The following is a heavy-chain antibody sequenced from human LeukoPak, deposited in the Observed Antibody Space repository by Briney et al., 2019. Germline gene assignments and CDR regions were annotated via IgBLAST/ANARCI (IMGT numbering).Heavy chain of an antibody. CDR1: GGSISSYY. V-gene: IGHV4-4*09. Sequence: SETLSLTCTVSGGSISSYYWSWIRQPPGKGLEWIGYIYTSGSTNYNPSLKSRVTISLDTSKNQFSLKLSSVTAADTAVYYCARSGYYGSGSYMPEIDYWGQGTLVTVSS. J-gene: IGHJ4*02. CDR3: ARSGYYGSGSYMPEIDY. CDR2: IYTSGST. D-gene: IGHD3-10*01.